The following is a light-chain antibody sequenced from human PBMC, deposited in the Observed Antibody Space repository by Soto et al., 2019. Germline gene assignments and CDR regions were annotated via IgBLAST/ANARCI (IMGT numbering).Light chain of an antibody. CDR2: DAT. CDR3: QHFDSYPLT. J-gene: IGKJ4*01. V-gene: IGKV1-13*02. Sequence: AIQLTQSPSSLSASVGDRVTITCRASQGISSALAWYQQKPGKPPNLLIYDATTLESGVPSRFSGSGSGTDFALTISSLQPEDFANYWCQHFDSYPLTFGGGTKVEIK. CDR1: QGISSA.